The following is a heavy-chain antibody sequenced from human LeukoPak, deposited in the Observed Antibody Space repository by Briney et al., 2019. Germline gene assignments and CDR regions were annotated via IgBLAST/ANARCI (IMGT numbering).Heavy chain of an antibody. CDR1: GFTFSSYG. D-gene: IGHD3-10*02. J-gene: IGHJ6*03. V-gene: IGHV3-30*02. CDR2: IRNDESNK. CDR3: AKAPCSGNEVYYYYYMDV. Sequence: PGGSLRLSCAASGFTFSSYGMHWVRQAPGKGLEWVAFIRNDESNKYYADSVKGRFTISRDNSKNTLYLQMNSLRAEDTAVYYCAKAPCSGNEVYYYYYMDVWGKGTTVTVSS.